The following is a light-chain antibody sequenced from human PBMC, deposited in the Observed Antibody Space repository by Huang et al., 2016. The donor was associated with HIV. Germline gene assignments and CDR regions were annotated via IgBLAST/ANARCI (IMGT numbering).Light chain of an antibody. CDR2: AAS. CDR1: QSVSSN. CDR3: QQYNNWPPYT. Sequence: EIVMTQSPATLSVSPGERATLSCRATQSVSSNLAWYQQKPGRAPRLLIYAASTRATGIPARFSGSGSGTEFTLTISSLQSEDFAVYYCQQYNNWPPYTFGQGTKLEI. V-gene: IGKV3-15*01. J-gene: IGKJ2*01.